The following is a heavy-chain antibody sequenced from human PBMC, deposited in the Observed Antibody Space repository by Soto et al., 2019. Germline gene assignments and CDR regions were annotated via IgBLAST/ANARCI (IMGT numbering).Heavy chain of an antibody. CDR1: GFTFSSYE. D-gene: IGHD6-6*01. CDR3: ARDYEDSRSFFHYSYGMDV. CDR2: ISTSGRTT. Sequence: EVQLVESGGGLVQPGGSLRLSCTASGFTFSSYELNWVRQAPGKGLEWVSYISTSGRTTYYADSVKGRFTISRDNAQNSLYLQMNSLRAEDTAMYYCARDYEDSRSFFHYSYGMDVWGQGTTVTVSS. J-gene: IGHJ6*02. V-gene: IGHV3-48*03.